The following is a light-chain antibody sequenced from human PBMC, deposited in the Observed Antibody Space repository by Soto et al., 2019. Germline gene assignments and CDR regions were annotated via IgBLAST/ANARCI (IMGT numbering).Light chain of an antibody. V-gene: IGKV1-13*02. CDR2: DVS. CDR1: QDIRGA. J-gene: IGKJ5*01. Sequence: AIQVTQSPSSLSASVGDRVTITCRASQDIRGALAWYQQKPGKAPKLLIYDVSTVQSGVPSRFSGRGSGTEFTLTITSLQPEDFATYYCRQFNIYPITFGQGTRLEIK. CDR3: RQFNIYPIT.